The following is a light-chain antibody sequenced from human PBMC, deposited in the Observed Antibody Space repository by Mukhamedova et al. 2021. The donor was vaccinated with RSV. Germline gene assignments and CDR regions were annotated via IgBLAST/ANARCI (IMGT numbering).Light chain of an antibody. J-gene: IGKJ1*01. V-gene: IGKV1-39*01. Sequence: WYQRRVHGQAPKLLIYSASTLQGGVPSRFSGRGSVRDFTLTISSLQPEDFATYYCQQTYTTPRTFGQGTMV. CDR2: SAS. CDR3: QQTYTTPRT.